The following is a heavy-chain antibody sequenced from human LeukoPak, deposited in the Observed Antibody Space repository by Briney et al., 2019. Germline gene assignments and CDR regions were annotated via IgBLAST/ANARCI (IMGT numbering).Heavy chain of an antibody. CDR3: ARAGYCGGDCYYYYYYYMDV. V-gene: IGHV1-46*03. CDR1: GYTFTSYY. J-gene: IGHJ6*03. CDR2: INPSGGST. Sequence: ASVKVSCKASGYTFTSYYMHWVRQAPGQGLEWMGIINPSGGSTSYAQKFQGRVTMTRDTSTSTVYMELSSLRSEDTAVYCCARAGYCGGDCYYYYYYYMDVWGKGTTVTVSS. D-gene: IGHD2-21*01.